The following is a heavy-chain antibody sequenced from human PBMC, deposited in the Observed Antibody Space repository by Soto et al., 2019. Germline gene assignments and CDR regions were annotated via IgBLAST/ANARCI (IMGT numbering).Heavy chain of an antibody. D-gene: IGHD1-26*01. Sequence: QVQLVESGGGVVQPGRSLRLSCAASGFTFSSYGMHWVRQAPGKGLEWVAVISYDGSNKYYADSVKGRFTISRDNSKNTLYLQMNSLRAEDTAVYYCAKGLEVYSGRAAPIDYWGQGTLVTVSS. V-gene: IGHV3-30*18. CDR1: GFTFSSYG. CDR3: AKGLEVYSGRAAPIDY. J-gene: IGHJ4*02. CDR2: ISYDGSNK.